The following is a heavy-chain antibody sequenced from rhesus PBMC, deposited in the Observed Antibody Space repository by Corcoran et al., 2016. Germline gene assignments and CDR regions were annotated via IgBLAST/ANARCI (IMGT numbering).Heavy chain of an antibody. Sequence: QVQLQESGPGVVKPSETLSLTCAVSGSSISSGYGWSWIRQPPGQGLEWIGYIGGSSGSTNYDPALRSRVTISKDTSKNQFSLKLSSVTATDTAVYYCAREYSNSPRLDSWGQGVVVTVSS. J-gene: IGHJ6*01. V-gene: IGHV4-127*01. CDR3: AREYSNSPRLDS. CDR2: IGGSSGST. CDR1: GSSISSGYG. D-gene: IGHD4-23*01.